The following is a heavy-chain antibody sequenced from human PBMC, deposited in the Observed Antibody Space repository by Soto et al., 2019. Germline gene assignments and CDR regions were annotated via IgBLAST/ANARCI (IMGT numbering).Heavy chain of an antibody. J-gene: IGHJ3*02. CDR3: ARIRVAVALGFGAFDI. CDR1: GFTFSSYW. V-gene: IGHV3-7*05. Sequence: GGSLRLSCAASGFTFSSYWMSWVRQAPGKGLEWVANIKQDGSEKYYVDSVKGRFTISRDNAKNSLYLQMNSLRAEDTAVFYCARIRVAVALGFGAFDIWGQGTMVTVSS. D-gene: IGHD6-13*01. CDR2: IKQDGSEK.